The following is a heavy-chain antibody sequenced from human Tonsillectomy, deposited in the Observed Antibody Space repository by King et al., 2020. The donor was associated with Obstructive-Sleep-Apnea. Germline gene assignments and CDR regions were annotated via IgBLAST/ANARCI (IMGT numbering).Heavy chain of an antibody. J-gene: IGHJ4*02. Sequence: VQLVESGGGVVQPGRSLRLSCAASGFTFSSYGMHWVRQAPGKGLEWVAFIRYDGSNKYYADSVKGRFTISRDNSKNTLYLQMNSLIAEDTAVYYCAKGDTAMVIGYLRVDPLDYWGQGTLVTVSS. CDR2: IRYDGSNK. CDR3: AKGDTAMVIGYLRVDPLDY. D-gene: IGHD5-18*01. CDR1: GFTFSSYG. V-gene: IGHV3-30*02.